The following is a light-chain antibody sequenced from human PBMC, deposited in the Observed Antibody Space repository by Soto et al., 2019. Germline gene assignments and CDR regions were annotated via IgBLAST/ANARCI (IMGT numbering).Light chain of an antibody. Sequence: QSVLTPPPSVSAAPGQKVTISCSGSSSNIGNNYVSWYQQLPGTATKLLIYDNNKRPSGIPDRFSGSKSGTSATLGITGLQTGDEADYYCGTWDSSLSAVVFGGGTKVTVL. V-gene: IGLV1-51*01. CDR1: SSNIGNNY. CDR2: DNN. CDR3: GTWDSSLSAVV. J-gene: IGLJ2*01.